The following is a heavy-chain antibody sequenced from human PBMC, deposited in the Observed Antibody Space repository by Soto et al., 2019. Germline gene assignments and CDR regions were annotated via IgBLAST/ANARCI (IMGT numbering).Heavy chain of an antibody. Sequence: GGSLRLSCAASGFTFSSYAMHWVRQAPGKGLEWVAVISYDGSNKYYADSVKGRFTISRDNSKSTLYLQMNSLRAEDTAVYSCARDAMSSSWYYYYGMDVWGQGTTVTVSS. CDR2: ISYDGSNK. J-gene: IGHJ6*02. CDR1: GFTFSSYA. V-gene: IGHV3-30-3*01. D-gene: IGHD6-13*01. CDR3: ARDAMSSSWYYYYGMDV.